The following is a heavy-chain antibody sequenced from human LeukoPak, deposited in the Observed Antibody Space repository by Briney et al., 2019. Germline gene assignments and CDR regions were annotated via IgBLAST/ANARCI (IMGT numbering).Heavy chain of an antibody. CDR3: ATEHYSSGWSF. CDR2: INSDGSST. J-gene: IGHJ4*02. Sequence: GGSLRLSCAASGFTFSSYWVHWVRQAPGKGLVWVSRINSDGSSTSYADSVKGRFTIPRDNAKNTLYLQMNSLRAEDTAVYYCATEHYSSGWSFWGQGTLVTVSS. CDR1: GFTFSSYW. D-gene: IGHD6-19*01. V-gene: IGHV3-74*01.